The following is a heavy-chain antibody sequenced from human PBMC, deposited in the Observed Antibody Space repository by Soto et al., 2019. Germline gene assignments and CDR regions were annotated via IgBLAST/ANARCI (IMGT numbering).Heavy chain of an antibody. J-gene: IGHJ6*01. V-gene: IGHV3-33*08. CDR2: LWYDGNTK. D-gene: IGHD6-19*01. CDR3: AGSLVAPVAGTYYYGMDV. CDR1: RLTFNSYA. Sequence: LRLSFTASRLTFNSYAFNRVRQAPVKGLDWVAVLWYDGNTKYYADSVTGRFSISRENLRSTVSLQMNSLTAEDTPVYYCAGSLVAPVAGTYYYGMDVWAQGTTVTVSA.